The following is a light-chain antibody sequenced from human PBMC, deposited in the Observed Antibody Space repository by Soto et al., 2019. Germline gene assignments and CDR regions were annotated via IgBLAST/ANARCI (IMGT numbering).Light chain of an antibody. V-gene: IGLV2-14*01. CDR2: DVS. CDR1: SSDIGDYDY. Sequence: QSALTQPASVSGSPGQSITISCTGTSSDIGDYDYVSWYQQHPGKAPKLMLYDVSRRPSGVSNRFSGSKSGNTASLTISGLQAGDEADYYCSSYTSSSTYVFGSGTKLTVL. J-gene: IGLJ1*01. CDR3: SSYTSSSTYV.